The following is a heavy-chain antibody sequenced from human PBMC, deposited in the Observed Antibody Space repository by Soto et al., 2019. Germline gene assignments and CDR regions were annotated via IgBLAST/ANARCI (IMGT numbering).Heavy chain of an antibody. CDR3: ARGRSPELMIYADAFDI. Sequence: AASVKVSCKASGYTFTGRYMHWVRQAPGQGLEWMGIINPRGGSTSYAQKVQGRVTVTRDTSTTTVYMELTSLRSEDTAVYYCARGRSPELMIYADAFDIWGQGTLVTVSS. CDR1: GYTFTGRY. V-gene: IGHV1-46*01. CDR2: INPRGGST. D-gene: IGHD2-8*01. J-gene: IGHJ3*02.